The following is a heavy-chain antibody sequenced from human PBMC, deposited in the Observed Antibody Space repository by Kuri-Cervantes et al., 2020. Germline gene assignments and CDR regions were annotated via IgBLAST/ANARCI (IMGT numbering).Heavy chain of an antibody. J-gene: IGHJ5*02. V-gene: IGHV3-48*01. CDR2: ISSSSSTI. CDR1: GFTFSSYS. Sequence: GESLKISCAASGFTFSSYSMNWVRQAPGKGLEWVSYISSSSSTIYYADSVKGRFTISRDNAKNSLYLQMNSLRAEDTAVYYCARKVWGSYRHLFDPWGQGTLVTVSS. D-gene: IGHD3-16*02. CDR3: ARKVWGSYRHLFDP.